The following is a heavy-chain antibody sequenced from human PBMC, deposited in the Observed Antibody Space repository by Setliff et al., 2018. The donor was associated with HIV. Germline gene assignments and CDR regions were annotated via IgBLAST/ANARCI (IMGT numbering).Heavy chain of an antibody. CDR3: ARDGIYCSGGRCGEISDY. D-gene: IGHD2-15*01. J-gene: IGHJ4*02. CDR2: IYYSGST. Sequence: PSETLSLTCTVSGGSISSGGYYWSWIRQHPGKGLEWTGDIYYSGSTYYNPSRKSRVTISVDTSKNQFSLKLSSVTAADTAVYYCARDGIYCSGGRCGEISDYWGQGTLVTVSS. V-gene: IGHV4-31*03. CDR1: GGSISSGGYY.